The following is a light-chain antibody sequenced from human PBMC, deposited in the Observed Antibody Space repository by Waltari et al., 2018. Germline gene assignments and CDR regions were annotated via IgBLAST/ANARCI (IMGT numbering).Light chain of an antibody. CDR1: ILGNKY. V-gene: IGLV3-1*01. CDR2: QDT. CDR3: QALGTGAWV. J-gene: IGLJ3*02. Sequence: SYELTQPPSVSVSPGQTASITCTGHILGNKYASRYQQKPVQSPLLVIYQDTKRPSEIPERFSGSKSANAATLTITGTQAMDEADYYCQALGTGAWVFGGGTKLTVL.